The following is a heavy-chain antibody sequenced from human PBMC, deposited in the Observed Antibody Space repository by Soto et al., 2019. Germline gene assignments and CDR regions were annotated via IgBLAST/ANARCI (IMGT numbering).Heavy chain of an antibody. CDR1: GFTFSSYW. Sequence: EVQLVESGGGLVQPGGSLRLSCAASGFTFSSYWMHWVRQAPGKGLVWVSRINSDGRSTSYANSVKGRFTFSRDNAKNTLYVQMNSLRAEVTAVYYCAKAGGYYDFWSGLTHYFDYCGQGTLVTASS. D-gene: IGHD3-3*01. CDR2: INSDGRST. CDR3: AKAGGYYDFWSGLTHYFDY. V-gene: IGHV3-74*01. J-gene: IGHJ4*02.